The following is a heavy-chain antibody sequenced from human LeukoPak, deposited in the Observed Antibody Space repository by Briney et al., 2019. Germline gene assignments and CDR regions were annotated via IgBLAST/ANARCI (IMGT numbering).Heavy chain of an antibody. CDR2: INPNSGGT. D-gene: IGHD1-26*01. CDR3: ARTKYSESYFDY. CDR1: GYTFTGYY. J-gene: IGHJ4*02. V-gene: IGHV1-2*02. Sequence: ASVKVSCKASGYTFTGYYMHWVRQAPGQGLEWMGWINPNSGGTNYAQKFQGRVTMTRDTSISTAYMELSRLRSDDTAVYYCARTKYSESYFDYWGQGTLVTVSS.